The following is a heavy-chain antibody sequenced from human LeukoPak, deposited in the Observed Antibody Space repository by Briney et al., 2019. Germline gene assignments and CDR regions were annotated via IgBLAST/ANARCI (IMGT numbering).Heavy chain of an antibody. CDR3: AKDRLRYRY. J-gene: IGHJ4*02. D-gene: IGHD4-17*01. CDR1: GFRFSNYA. CDR2: ISASGGST. V-gene: IGHV3-23*01. Sequence: GGSLRLSCAPSGFRFSNYAMSGGRQAPGKGLEWVSAISASGGSTYYADSVKGRFTISRDNSKNTLYLQMNSLRAEDTAEYYCAKDRLRYRYWGQGTLVSVSS.